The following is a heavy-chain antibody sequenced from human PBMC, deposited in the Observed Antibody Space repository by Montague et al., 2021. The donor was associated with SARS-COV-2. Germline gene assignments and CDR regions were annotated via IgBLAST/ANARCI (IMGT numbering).Heavy chain of an antibody. D-gene: IGHD3-10*01. CDR1: GGSITSYY. J-gene: IGHJ5*02. V-gene: IGHV4-59*01. CDR3: ARGLENYGSGSHHFDP. CDR2: IYHSGST. Sequence: SETLSLTCAVSGGSITSYYWNWIRQPPGTGLEYIGNIYHSGSTTYNPSLKIRVSISVDTSTNQFSSTLRSVTAADTAVYYCARGLENYGSGSHHFDPWGQGTLGTVSS.